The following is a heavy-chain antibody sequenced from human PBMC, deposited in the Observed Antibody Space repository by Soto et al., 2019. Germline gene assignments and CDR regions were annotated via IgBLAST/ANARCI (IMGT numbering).Heavy chain of an antibody. Sequence: SVKVSCKASGGPFISYAISWGRQAPGQGLEWMGGIIPIFGTANYAQKFQGRVTITADESTSTAYMELSSLRSEDTAVYYCARDRKVVQAAIPSPIYGMDVWGQGTTVTVSS. CDR1: GGPFISYA. V-gene: IGHV1-69*01. J-gene: IGHJ6*02. D-gene: IGHD2-2*02. CDR3: ARDRKVVQAAIPSPIYGMDV. CDR2: IIPIFGTA.